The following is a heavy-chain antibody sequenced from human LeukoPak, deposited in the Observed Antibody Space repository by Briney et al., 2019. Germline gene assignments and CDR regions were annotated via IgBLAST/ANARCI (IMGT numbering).Heavy chain of an antibody. D-gene: IGHD6-13*01. J-gene: IGHJ6*02. CDR2: INPNSGGT. CDR3: ARSLNSSWGGYYYGMDV. Sequence: GASVKVSCKASGYTFTGYYMHWVRQAPGQGLEWMGWINPNSGGTNYAQKFQGWVTMTRDTSISTAYMELSRLRPDDTAVYYCARSLNSSWGGYYYGMDVWGQGTTVTVSS. CDR1: GYTFTGYY. V-gene: IGHV1-2*04.